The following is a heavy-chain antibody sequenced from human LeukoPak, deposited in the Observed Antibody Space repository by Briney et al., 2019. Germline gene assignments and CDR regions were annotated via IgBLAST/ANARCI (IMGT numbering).Heavy chain of an antibody. CDR3: ARDPAPPLLWFGELLSWFDP. CDR2: INTNTGNP. D-gene: IGHD3-10*01. J-gene: IGHJ5*02. V-gene: IGHV7-4-1*02. Sequence: ASVKVSCKASGYTFTSYAMNWVRQAPGQGLEWMGWINTNTGNPTYAQGFTGRFVFSLDTSVSTAYLQISSLKAEDTAVYYCARDPAPPLLWFGELLSWFDPWGQGTLVTVSS. CDR1: GYTFTSYA.